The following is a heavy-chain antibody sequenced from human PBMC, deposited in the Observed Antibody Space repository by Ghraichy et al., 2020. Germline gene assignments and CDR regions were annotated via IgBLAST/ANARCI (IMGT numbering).Heavy chain of an antibody. Sequence: GGSLRLSCTASGFTFGDYAMSWFRQAPGKGLEWVGFIRSKAYGGTTEYAASVKGRFTISRDDSKSIAYLQMNSLKTEDTAVYYCTRDAPTLAVAGTGDAFDIWGQGTMVTVSS. J-gene: IGHJ3*02. CDR2: IRSKAYGGTT. V-gene: IGHV3-49*03. CDR3: TRDAPTLAVAGTGDAFDI. D-gene: IGHD6-19*01. CDR1: GFTFGDYA.